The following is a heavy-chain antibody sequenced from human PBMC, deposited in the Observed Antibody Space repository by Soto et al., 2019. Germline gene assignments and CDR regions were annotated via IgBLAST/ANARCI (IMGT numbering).Heavy chain of an antibody. V-gene: IGHV3-30*01. CDR1: GFVFSDYA. Sequence: GSLRLSCAASGFVFSDYAMHWVRQGPVKGLEWVAVISHDGINKNYADSVRGRFTISRDNSKNTVYLQMNSLRGEDTAVYYCARSEGPVADYYGIDVLGQGTTVTVSS. CDR2: ISHDGINK. CDR3: ARSEGPVADYYGIDV. D-gene: IGHD6-19*01. J-gene: IGHJ6*02.